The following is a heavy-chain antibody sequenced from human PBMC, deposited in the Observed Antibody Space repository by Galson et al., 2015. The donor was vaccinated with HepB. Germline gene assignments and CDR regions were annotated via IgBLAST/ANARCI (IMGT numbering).Heavy chain of an antibody. V-gene: IGHV1-18*04. D-gene: IGHD2-2*01. CDR3: ARGLLGYCSSTSCPPYYYYGMDV. CDR1: GYTFTSYG. J-gene: IGHJ6*02. Sequence: SVKVSCKASGYTFTSYGISWVRQAPGQGLEWMGWISAYNGNTNYAQKLQGRVTMTTDTSTSTAYMELRSLRSDDTAVYYCARGLLGYCSSTSCPPYYYYGMDVWGQGTTVTVSS. CDR2: ISAYNGNT.